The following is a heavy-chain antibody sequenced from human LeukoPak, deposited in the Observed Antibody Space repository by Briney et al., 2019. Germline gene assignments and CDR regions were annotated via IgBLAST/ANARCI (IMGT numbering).Heavy chain of an antibody. CDR2: INHSGST. Sequence: SETLSLTCAVYGRSFSGYYWSWIRQPPGKGLEWIGEINHSGSTNYNPSLKSRVTISVDTSKNQFSLKLSSVTAADTAVYYCARLRSGYDRDYWGQGTLVTVSS. CDR1: GRSFSGYY. CDR3: ARLRSGYDRDY. D-gene: IGHD5-12*01. J-gene: IGHJ4*02. V-gene: IGHV4-34*01.